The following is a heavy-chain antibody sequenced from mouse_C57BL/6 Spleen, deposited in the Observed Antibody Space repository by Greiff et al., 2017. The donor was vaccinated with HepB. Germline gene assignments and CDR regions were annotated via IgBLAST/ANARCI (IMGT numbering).Heavy chain of an antibody. CDR1: GYSITSGYY. CDR2: ISYDGSN. CDR3: AREEVTTSWYFDV. V-gene: IGHV3-6*01. Sequence: EVKLQESGPGLVKPSQSLSLTCSVTGYSITSGYYWNWIRQFPGNKLEWMGYISYDGSNNYNPSLKNRISITRDTSKNQFFLKLNSVTTEDTATYYCAREEVTTSWYFDVWGTGTTVTVSS. J-gene: IGHJ1*03. D-gene: IGHD2-3*01.